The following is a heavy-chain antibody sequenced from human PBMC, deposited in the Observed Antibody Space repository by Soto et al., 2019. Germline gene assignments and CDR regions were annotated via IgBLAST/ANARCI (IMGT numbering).Heavy chain of an antibody. D-gene: IGHD4-17*01. CDR2: IWYDGSNK. J-gene: IGHJ4*02. Sequence: PGGSLRLSCAASGFTFSSYGMHWVRQAPGKGLEWVAVIWYDGSNKYYTDSVKGRFTISRDNSKNTLYLQMNSLRAEDTAVYYCARDGLRTPPDYGDYHFDYWGQGTRVTVSS. CDR3: ARDGLRTPPDYGDYHFDY. V-gene: IGHV3-33*01. CDR1: GFTFSSYG.